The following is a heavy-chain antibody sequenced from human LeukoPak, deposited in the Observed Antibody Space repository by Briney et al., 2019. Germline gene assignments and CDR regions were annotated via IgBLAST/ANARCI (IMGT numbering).Heavy chain of an antibody. D-gene: IGHD2-2*02. CDR3: ARLGYCSSTSCYKGFRIDY. V-gene: IGHV4-39*07. CDR1: GGSISSGSYY. CDR2: INHSGST. J-gene: IGHJ4*02. Sequence: PSETLSLTCTVSGGSISSGSYYWSWIRQPPGKGLEWIGEINHSGSTNYNPSLKSRVTISVDTSKNQFSLKLSSVTAADTAVYYCARLGYCSSTSCYKGFRIDYWGQGTLVTVSS.